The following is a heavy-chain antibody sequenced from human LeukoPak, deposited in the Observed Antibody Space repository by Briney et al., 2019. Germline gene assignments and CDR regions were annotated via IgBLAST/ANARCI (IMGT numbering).Heavy chain of an antibody. Sequence: ASVKVSFKASGYTFTSYGISWVRQAPGQGLEWMGWISAYNGNTNYAQKLQGRVTMTTDTSTGTAYMELRSLRSDDTAVYYCAREGLSWQLVPYYYYGMDVWGQGTTVTVSS. CDR2: ISAYNGNT. CDR1: GYTFTSYG. CDR3: AREGLSWQLVPYYYYGMDV. D-gene: IGHD6-13*01. J-gene: IGHJ6*02. V-gene: IGHV1-18*01.